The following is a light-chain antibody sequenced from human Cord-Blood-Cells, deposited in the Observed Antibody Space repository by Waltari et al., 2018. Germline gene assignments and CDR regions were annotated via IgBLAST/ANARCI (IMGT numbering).Light chain of an antibody. J-gene: IGKJ2*01. CDR1: QRVSSY. Sequence: EIVLTQSPATLSLSPGERATLSCRASQRVSSYLAWYQQKPGQAPRLLIYDASNRATGIPPRFSGSGSVTDFTLTISSLEPEDFAVYYCQQRSNWPPYTFGQGTKLGIK. CDR2: DAS. CDR3: QQRSNWPPYT. V-gene: IGKV3-11*01.